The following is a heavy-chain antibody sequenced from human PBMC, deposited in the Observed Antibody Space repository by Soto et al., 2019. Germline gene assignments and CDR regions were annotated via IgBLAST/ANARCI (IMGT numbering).Heavy chain of an antibody. CDR1: GFTFGSYS. CDR2: ISVITGGPI. D-gene: IGHD5-12*01. Sequence: PGGSLRLSCVASGFTFGSYSMNWVRQAPGKGLEWVSYISVITGGPIFYADSVQGRFTISRDTAKNSLYLQMNSLRAEDTAVYYCARDLRRYFDYWGQGTQGTVSS. CDR3: ARDLRRYFDY. J-gene: IGHJ4*02. V-gene: IGHV3-48*01.